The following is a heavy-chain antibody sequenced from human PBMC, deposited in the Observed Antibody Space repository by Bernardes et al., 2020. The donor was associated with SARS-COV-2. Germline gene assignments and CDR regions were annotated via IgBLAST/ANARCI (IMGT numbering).Heavy chain of an antibody. D-gene: IGHD3-22*01. J-gene: IGHJ4*02. CDR1: GFTFTNVW. V-gene: IGHV3-15*07. CDR3: TTLYFYDNTVYQSIDY. Sequence: GGSLRLSCAASGFTFTNVWMNWVRQVPGKGLEWVGRSKSSGDGGTTEYATPVKGRFTISRDDSKKTLYLQMNSLKTEDTGVYYCTTLYFYDNTVYQSIDYWGQGTLVTVSS. CDR2: SKSSGDGGTT.